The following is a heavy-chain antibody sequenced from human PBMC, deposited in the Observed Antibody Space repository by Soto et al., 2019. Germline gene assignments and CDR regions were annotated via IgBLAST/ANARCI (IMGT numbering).Heavy chain of an antibody. V-gene: IGHV2-5*02. CDR1: GFSLITSGVG. J-gene: IGHJ6*02. CDR2: IYWDDDK. Sequence: QITLMESGPPLVKPTQTLTLTCTFSGFSLITSGVGVGWIRQPPGKALEWLALIYWDDDKRYSPSLKSRLTITKDTSKTQVVLTMTNMDPVDTATYYCAHTSAPRLVDVWGRGTTVTVSS. CDR3: AHTSAPRLVDV.